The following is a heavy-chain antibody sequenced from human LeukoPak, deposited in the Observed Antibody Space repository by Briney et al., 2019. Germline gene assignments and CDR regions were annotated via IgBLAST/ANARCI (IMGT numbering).Heavy chain of an antibody. Sequence: SETLSLTCTVSGGSIRSYYWSWSRQPPGKGLEWIGFIYYSGDTYYNPSPKSRVTISVDTSKNQFSLKLSSVTAADTAVYYCARARPGDDGGNFDYWGQGTLVTVSS. D-gene: IGHD1-1*01. J-gene: IGHJ4*02. CDR1: GGSIRSYY. V-gene: IGHV4-59*01. CDR2: IYYSGDT. CDR3: ARARPGDDGGNFDY.